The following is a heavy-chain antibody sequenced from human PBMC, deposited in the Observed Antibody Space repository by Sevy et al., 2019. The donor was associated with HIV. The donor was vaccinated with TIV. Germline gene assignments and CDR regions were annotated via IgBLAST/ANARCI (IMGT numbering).Heavy chain of an antibody. CDR1: GFTFSSYW. J-gene: IGHJ5*01. V-gene: IGHV3-7*01. D-gene: IGHD6-13*01. CDR3: ERDRSSSWFDS. Sequence: GGSLRLSCAVSGFTFSSYWMSWVLQAPGKGLEWVANINQDGSEKYYVDSVKGRFTISRDSAKNSVYVQMNSLRDEDTGVYYCERDRSSSWFDSWGQGTLVTVSS. CDR2: INQDGSEK.